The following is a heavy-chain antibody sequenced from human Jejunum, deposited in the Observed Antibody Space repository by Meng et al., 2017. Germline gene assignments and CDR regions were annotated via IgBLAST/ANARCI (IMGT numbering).Heavy chain of an antibody. CDR1: GGSIESNNW. V-gene: IGHV4-4*02. J-gene: IGHJ4*02. CDR3: ARDYWGSLDY. D-gene: IGHD3-16*01. Sequence: VRLRGAGPGWGRPSETLSLTCAVSGGSIESNNWWTWICQPPGQGLEWIGEVYHSGSTHYNPSLQSRVTISLDTSKNQFSLKLTSVNAADTAVYYCARDYWGSLDYWGQGILVTVSS. CDR2: VYHSGST.